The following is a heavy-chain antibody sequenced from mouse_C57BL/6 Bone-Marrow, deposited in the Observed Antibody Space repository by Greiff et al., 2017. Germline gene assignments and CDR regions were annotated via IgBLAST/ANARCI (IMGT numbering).Heavy chain of an antibody. J-gene: IGHJ4*01. CDR3: ARLLSYAMDY. D-gene: IGHD1-1*02. V-gene: IGHV5-12*01. CDR2: ISNGGGST. Sequence: EVQGVESGGGLVKPGGSLKLSCAASGFTFSSYAMSWVRQTPEKRLEWVAYISNGGGSTYYPDTVKGRFTISRDNAKNTLYLQMSRLKSEDTAMYYCARLLSYAMDYWGQGTTVTVSS. CDR1: GFTFSSYA.